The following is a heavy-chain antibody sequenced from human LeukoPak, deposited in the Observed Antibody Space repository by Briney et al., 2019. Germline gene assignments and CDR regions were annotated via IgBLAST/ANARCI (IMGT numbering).Heavy chain of an antibody. CDR3: ARDLGRSQFFDY. Sequence: SVKVSCKASGFTFTSSAMQWVRQARGQRLEWIGWIVVGSGNTNYAQKFQERVTITRDMSTSTAYMELSSLRSEDTAVYYCARDLGRSQFFDYWGQGTLVTVSS. D-gene: IGHD1-14*01. J-gene: IGHJ4*02. CDR2: IVVGSGNT. V-gene: IGHV1-58*02. CDR1: GFTFTSSA.